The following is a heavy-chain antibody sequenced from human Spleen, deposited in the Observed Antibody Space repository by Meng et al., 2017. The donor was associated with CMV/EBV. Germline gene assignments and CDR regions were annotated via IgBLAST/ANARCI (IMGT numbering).Heavy chain of an antibody. CDR1: GYTFTGYY. Sequence: ASVKVSCKASGYTFTGYYMDWVRQAPGQGLEWMAWINPNSAGTKYAQKFQGRVTMTRDTSISTAYMELSRLRSDDTAVYFCARDDDWGPDYWGQGTLVTVSS. J-gene: IGHJ4*02. V-gene: IGHV1-2*02. CDR2: INPNSAGT. CDR3: ARDDDWGPDY. D-gene: IGHD7-27*01.